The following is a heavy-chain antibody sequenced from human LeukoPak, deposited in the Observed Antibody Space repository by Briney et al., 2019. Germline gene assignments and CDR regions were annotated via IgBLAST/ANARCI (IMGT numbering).Heavy chain of an antibody. D-gene: IGHD4-17*01. CDR2: IWNDGSHE. CDR1: GFTFSSYG. V-gene: IGHV3-33*06. CDR3: AKDATEYGDSHFDC. Sequence: PGRSLRLSCAASGFTFSSYGMHWVRQAPGKGLEWVAVIWNDGSHEYYADSEKGRFTISRDNSRDTVYLQMNSLRDEDTAVYHCAKDATEYGDSHFDCWGQGTLVTVSS. J-gene: IGHJ4*02.